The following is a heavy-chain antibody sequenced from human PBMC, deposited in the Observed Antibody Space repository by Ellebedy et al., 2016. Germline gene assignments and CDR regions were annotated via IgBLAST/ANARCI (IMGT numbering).Heavy chain of an antibody. J-gene: IGHJ6*02. Sequence: GGSLRLSXVASGFTFSVSAIHWVRQASGKGLEWVGRIRSKANSYATAYAASVKGRFIISRDDSKNTAYLQMNSLKTEDTAVYYCTRQGLIVLMEYQYYNGMDVWGQGTTVTVSS. CDR2: IRSKANSYAT. V-gene: IGHV3-73*01. CDR3: TRQGLIVLMEYQYYNGMDV. CDR1: GFTFSVSA. D-gene: IGHD2-8*01.